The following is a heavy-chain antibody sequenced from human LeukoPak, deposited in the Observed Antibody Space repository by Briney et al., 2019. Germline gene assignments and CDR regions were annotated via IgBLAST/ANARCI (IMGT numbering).Heavy chain of an antibody. Sequence: GGSLRLSCAASGFTFSSYSMNWVRQAPAKGLEWVSYISSSGSTIYYADSVKGRFTISRDNSKNPLYLQMNSLSADDTAVYYCANEVTTHDYWGQGTLVTVSS. CDR1: GFTFSSYS. D-gene: IGHD4-17*01. CDR3: ANEVTTHDY. V-gene: IGHV3-48*01. CDR2: ISSSGSTI. J-gene: IGHJ4*02.